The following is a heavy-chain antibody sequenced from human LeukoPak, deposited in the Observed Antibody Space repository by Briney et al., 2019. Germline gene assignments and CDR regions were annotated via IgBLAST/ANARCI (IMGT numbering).Heavy chain of an antibody. CDR1: GGSISGYY. Sequence: SETLSLTCIVSGGSISGYYWSWIRQPPGRGLEYIGHIYYSGNTDYNPSLKSRVTISVDTSKNQFSLKLNSVAAADTAVYFCARWYCSTATGTIACYYLDYWGQGTLVTVSS. D-gene: IGHD2-21*02. V-gene: IGHV4-59*01. CDR2: IYYSGNT. CDR3: ARWYCSTATGTIACYYLDY. J-gene: IGHJ4*02.